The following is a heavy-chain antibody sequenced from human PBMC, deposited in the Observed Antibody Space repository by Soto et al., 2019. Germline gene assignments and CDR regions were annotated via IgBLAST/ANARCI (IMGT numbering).Heavy chain of an antibody. J-gene: IGHJ5*02. CDR1: GGSIGRYY. V-gene: IGHV4-59*01. CDR2: IYYSGST. CDR3: ARDSRRWFDP. Sequence: SETLSLTCTVSGGSIGRYYWSWIRQPPGKGLEWIGYIYYSGSTNYNPSLKSRVTISVDTSKNQFSLKLSSVTAADTAVYYCARDSRRWFDPWGQGTLVSVSS.